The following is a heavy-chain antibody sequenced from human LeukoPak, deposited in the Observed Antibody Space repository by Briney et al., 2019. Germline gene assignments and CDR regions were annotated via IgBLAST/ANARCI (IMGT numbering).Heavy chain of an antibody. Sequence: PGGSLRLSCAASGFTVSSHYMSWVRPAPGKGLEWVLVIYSDDSTYSADSLKGRFTISRDISKNTLFLQMNSLRAEDTAVYYCARVYWHDNGEYFQHWGQGTLVTVSS. V-gene: IGHV3-66*01. CDR3: ARVYWHDNGEYFQH. D-gene: IGHD3-16*01. CDR1: GFTVSSHY. J-gene: IGHJ1*01. CDR2: IYSDDST.